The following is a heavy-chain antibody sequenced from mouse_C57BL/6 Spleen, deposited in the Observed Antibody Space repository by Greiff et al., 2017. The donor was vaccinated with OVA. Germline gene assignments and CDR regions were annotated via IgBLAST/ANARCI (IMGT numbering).Heavy chain of an antibody. CDR2: ISYDGSN. D-gene: IGHD1-1*01. Sequence: EVKLVESGPGLVKPSQSLSLTCSVTGYSITSGYYWNWIRQFPGNKLEWMGYISYDGSNNYNPSLKNRISITRDTSKNQFFLKLNSVTTEDTATYYCARGGPYYYAPAWFAYWGQGTLVTVSA. V-gene: IGHV3-6*01. CDR1: GYSITSGYY. J-gene: IGHJ3*01. CDR3: ARGGPYYYAPAWFAY.